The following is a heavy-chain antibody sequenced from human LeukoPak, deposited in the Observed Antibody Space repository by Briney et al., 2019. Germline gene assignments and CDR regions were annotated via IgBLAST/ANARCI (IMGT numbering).Heavy chain of an antibody. CDR1: GFTFSSYW. Sequence: PGGSLRLSCAASGFTFSSYWMSWVRQAPGKGLEWVANIKQDGSEKYYVDSVKGRFTISRDNAKNSLYLQMNSLRAEDTAVYYCARDNSGGNYGDYDSGDFDYWGQGTLVTVSS. J-gene: IGHJ4*02. V-gene: IGHV3-7*03. CDR2: IKQDGSEK. D-gene: IGHD4-17*01. CDR3: ARDNSGGNYGDYDSGDFDY.